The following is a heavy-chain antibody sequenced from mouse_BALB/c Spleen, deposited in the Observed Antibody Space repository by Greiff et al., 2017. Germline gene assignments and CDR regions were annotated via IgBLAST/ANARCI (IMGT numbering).Heavy chain of an antibody. CDR2: IYPGDGDT. Sequence: VQLQQSGAELARPGASVKLSCKASGYTFTSYWMQWVKQRPGQGLEWIGAIYPGDGDTRYTQKFKGKATLTADKSSSTAYMQLSSLASEDSAVYYCARSRADYLAWFAYWGQGTLVTVSA. D-gene: IGHD2-4*01. CDR1: GYTFTSYW. V-gene: IGHV1-87*01. J-gene: IGHJ3*01. CDR3: ARSRADYLAWFAY.